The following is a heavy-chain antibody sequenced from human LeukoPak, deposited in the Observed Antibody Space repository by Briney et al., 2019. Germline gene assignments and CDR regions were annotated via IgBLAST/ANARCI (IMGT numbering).Heavy chain of an antibody. CDR1: GGTFSSYA. Sequence: SVKVSCKASGGTFSSYAISWVRQAPGRGLEWMGRIIPILGIANYAQKFQGRVTITADKSTSTAYMELSSLRSEDTAVYYCARVAGYSSSWYPWGQGTLVTVSS. CDR2: IIPILGIA. J-gene: IGHJ5*02. D-gene: IGHD6-13*01. V-gene: IGHV1-69*04. CDR3: ARVAGYSSSWYP.